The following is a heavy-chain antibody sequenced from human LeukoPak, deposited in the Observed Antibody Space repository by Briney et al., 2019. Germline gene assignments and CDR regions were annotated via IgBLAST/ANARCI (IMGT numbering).Heavy chain of an antibody. CDR1: GYTFTGHY. V-gene: IGHV1-2*02. CDR3: ARVTEGYYFDY. J-gene: IGHJ4*02. CDR2: INPNSGGT. Sequence: ASVKVSCKASGYTFTGHYMHWVRQAPEQGLEWMGWINPNSGGTNYAQKFQGRVTMTRDTSISTAYMELSRLRSDDTAVYYCARVTEGYYFDYWGQGTLVTVSS.